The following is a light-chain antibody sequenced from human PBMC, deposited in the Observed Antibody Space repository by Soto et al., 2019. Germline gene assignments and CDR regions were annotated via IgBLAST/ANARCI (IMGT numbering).Light chain of an antibody. CDR1: SSEVGGYNY. V-gene: IGLV2-14*01. J-gene: IGLJ2*01. Sequence: QSALTQPASGSGSPGQSITISCTGTSSEVGGYNYVSWYQQHPGKAPKLMIYDVSNRPSGVSNRFSGSKSGNTASLTISGLQAEDEADYYCSSYSSSRTVVFGGGTKLTVL. CDR3: SSYSSSRTVV. CDR2: DVS.